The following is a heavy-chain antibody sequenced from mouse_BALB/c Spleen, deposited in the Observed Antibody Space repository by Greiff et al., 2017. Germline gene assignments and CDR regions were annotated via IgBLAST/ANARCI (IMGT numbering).Heavy chain of an antibody. J-gene: IGHJ4*01. CDR2: ISDGGSYT. D-gene: IGHD4-1*02. CDR3: ARAQLGPHYYAMDY. CDR1: GFTFSDYY. Sequence: EVQLVESGGGLVKPGGSLKLSCAASGFTFSDYYMYWVRQTPEKRLEWVATISDGGSYTYYPDSVKGRFTISRDNAKNNLYLQMSSLKSEDTAMYYCARAQLGPHYYAMDYWGQGTSVTVSS. V-gene: IGHV5-4*02.